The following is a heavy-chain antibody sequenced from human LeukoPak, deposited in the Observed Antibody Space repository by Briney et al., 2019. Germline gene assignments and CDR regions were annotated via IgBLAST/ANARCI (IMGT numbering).Heavy chain of an antibody. D-gene: IGHD6-13*01. CDR1: GGSISNSNW. J-gene: IGHJ4*02. CDR2: IYHSETT. V-gene: IGHV4-4*02. Sequence: SETLSLTSVVSGGSISNSNWWSWVRQPPGKGLEWIGEIYHSETTNYNPSLKSRVTILVDKSKNQFSLKLSSVTAADTAVYYCARLSARGRGYFDSWGQGTLVTVSA. CDR3: ARLSARGRGYFDS.